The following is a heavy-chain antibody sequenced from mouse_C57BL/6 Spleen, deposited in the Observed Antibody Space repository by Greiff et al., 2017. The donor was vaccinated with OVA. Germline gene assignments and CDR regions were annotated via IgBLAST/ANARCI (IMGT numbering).Heavy chain of an antibody. Sequence: QVQLQQSGAELVKPGASVKISCKASGYAFSSYWMNWVKQRPGKGLEWIGQIYPGDGDTNYNGKFKGKATLTADKSSSTAYMQLSSLTSEDSAVYFCARGNLLPAMDYWGQGTSVTVSS. CDR1: GYAFSSYW. V-gene: IGHV1-80*01. D-gene: IGHD1-1*01. CDR3: ARGNLLPAMDY. J-gene: IGHJ4*01. CDR2: IYPGDGDT.